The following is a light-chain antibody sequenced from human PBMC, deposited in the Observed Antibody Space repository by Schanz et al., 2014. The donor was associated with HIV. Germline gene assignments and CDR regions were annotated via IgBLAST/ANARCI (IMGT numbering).Light chain of an antibody. J-gene: IGKJ1*01. V-gene: IGKV1-12*01. CDR3: QQYDSSSWT. Sequence: DIQMTQSPSSVSASVGDRVTITCRASQGISSWLAWYQQKSGRAPKLLIYAASSLQRCVPSRFSGSGSGTDFTLTISSLQPEDFATYYCQQYDSSSWTFGQGTKVETK. CDR2: AAS. CDR1: QGISSW.